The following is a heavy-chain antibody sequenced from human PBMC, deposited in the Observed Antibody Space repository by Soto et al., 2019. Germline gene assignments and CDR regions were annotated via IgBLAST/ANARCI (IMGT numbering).Heavy chain of an antibody. J-gene: IGHJ3*01. CDR1: GFTFSRSE. D-gene: IGHD3-10*01. Sequence: EVQLVESGGGLVQPGGSLRLSCVASGFTFSRSEMYCVRQAPGKGLEWVSYIHPAGQPIFFADSVKGRFTISRDNAKKSVYLKMNSLRAEDTDVYYCARRGSTWSQGTMVTVSS. V-gene: IGHV3-48*03. CDR2: IHPAGQPI. CDR3: ARRGST.